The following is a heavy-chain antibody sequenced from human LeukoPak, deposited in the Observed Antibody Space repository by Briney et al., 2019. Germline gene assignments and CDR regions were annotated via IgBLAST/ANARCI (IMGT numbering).Heavy chain of an antibody. V-gene: IGHV3-33*08. D-gene: IGHD1-1*01. Sequence: GRSLRLSCAASGLTFSNYGMHWVRQAPGKGLEWVAVVWLDGGTEYYADSVKGQFTISRDNSKKILYLQMNSLRVEDTAVYYCARDHTSTPTHWYFDLWGRGTLVTVSS. CDR3: ARDHTSTPTHWYFDL. CDR1: GLTFSNYG. CDR2: VWLDGGTE. J-gene: IGHJ2*01.